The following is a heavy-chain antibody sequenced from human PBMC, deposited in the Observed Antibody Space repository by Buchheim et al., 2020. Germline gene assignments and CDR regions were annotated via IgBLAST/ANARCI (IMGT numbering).Heavy chain of an antibody. Sequence: EVQLVESGGGLVQPGGSLRLSCAASGFTFSSYWMSWVRQAPGKGLEWVANIKQDGGEKSYVDSVKGRFTISRANAKNSLYLQMNSLRAEDTAVYYCAREKRFGELFIQEAYYGMDVWGQGTT. D-gene: IGHD3-10*01. CDR2: IKQDGGEK. CDR3: AREKRFGELFIQEAYYGMDV. CDR1: GFTFSSYW. V-gene: IGHV3-7*01. J-gene: IGHJ6*02.